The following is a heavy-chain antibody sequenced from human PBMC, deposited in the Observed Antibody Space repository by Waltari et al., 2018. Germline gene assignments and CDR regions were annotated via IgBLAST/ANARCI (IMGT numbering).Heavy chain of an antibody. Sequence: QVQLQESGPGLVKPSETLSLTCTVSGGSISSYYWSWIRQPPGKGLEWIGYIYYSGSTNYHPSLKSRVTISVDTSKNQFSLKLSSVTAADTAVYYCATGPGSYGRVYYFDYWGQGTLVTVSS. CDR2: IYYSGST. D-gene: IGHD1-26*01. CDR1: GGSISSYY. V-gene: IGHV4-59*01. CDR3: ATGPGSYGRVYYFDY. J-gene: IGHJ4*02.